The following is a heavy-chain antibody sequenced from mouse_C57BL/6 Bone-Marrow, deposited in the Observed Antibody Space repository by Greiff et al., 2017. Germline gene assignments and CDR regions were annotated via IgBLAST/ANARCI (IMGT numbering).Heavy chain of an antibody. CDR2: IDPETGGT. V-gene: IGHV1-15*01. CDR1: GYTFTDYE. D-gene: IGHD1-1*01. J-gene: IGHJ4*01. CDR3: KGYYGSSSYAMDY. Sequence: VQLQQSGAELVRPGASVTLSCKASGYTFTDYEMHWVKQTPVHGLEWIGAIDPETGGTAYNQKFKGKAILTADKSSSTAYMELRSLTSEDSAVYYCKGYYGSSSYAMDYWGQGTSVTGSS.